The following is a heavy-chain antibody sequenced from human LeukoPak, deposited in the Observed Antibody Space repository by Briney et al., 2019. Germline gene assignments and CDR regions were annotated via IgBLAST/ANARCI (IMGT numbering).Heavy chain of an antibody. D-gene: IGHD3-22*01. CDR3: AIDSSGYYYYGMDV. CDR2: IDPSDSYT. J-gene: IGHJ6*02. V-gene: IGHV5-10-1*01. CDR1: GYSFTSHW. Sequence: GESLKISCKGSGYSFTSHWISWVRQMPGKGLEWMGRIDPSDSYTNYSPSFQGHVTISADKSISTAYLQWSSLKASDTAMYYCAIDSSGYYYYGMDVWGQGTTVTVSS.